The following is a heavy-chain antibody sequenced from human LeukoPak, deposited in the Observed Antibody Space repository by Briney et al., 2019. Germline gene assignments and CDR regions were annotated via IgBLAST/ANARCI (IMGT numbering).Heavy chain of an antibody. J-gene: IGHJ4*02. D-gene: IGHD6-19*01. CDR3: ARDLSAAFDF. V-gene: IGHV3-33*01. CDR2: LVYDERS. CDR1: GFPFSSYG. Sequence: PGKSLRLSCAASGFPFSSYGMHWVRQAPGKGLEWVARLVYDERSDYANSVRGRFSISRDNSKNTLFLDMSDLRVEDTAVYYCARDLSAAFDFWGQGVLVTVSS.